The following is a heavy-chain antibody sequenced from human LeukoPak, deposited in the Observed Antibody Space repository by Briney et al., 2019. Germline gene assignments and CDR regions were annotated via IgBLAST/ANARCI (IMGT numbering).Heavy chain of an antibody. J-gene: IGHJ4*02. CDR2: IWHDGTKE. CDR3: ARERGYSYGLDY. Sequence: GGSLRLSCAASGFAFNRYGMHWVRQAPGKGLEWVAMIWHDGTKEFYADSVKGRFTISRDNSNNTIYLQMNSLGADDTAVYFCARERGYSYGLDYWGQGTLVTVSS. CDR1: GFAFNRYG. D-gene: IGHD5-18*01. V-gene: IGHV3-33*01.